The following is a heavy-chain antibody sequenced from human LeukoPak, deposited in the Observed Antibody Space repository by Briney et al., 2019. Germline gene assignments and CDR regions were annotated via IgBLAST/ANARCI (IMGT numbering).Heavy chain of an antibody. D-gene: IGHD3-3*01. J-gene: IGHJ3*02. CDR2: ISYDGSNK. Sequence: GGSLRLSCAASGFTFSSYAMHWVRQAPGKGLEWVAVISYDGSNKYYADSVKGRFTISRDNSKNTPYLQMNSLRAEDTAVYYCAIITIFGVVIQNAFDIWGQGTMVTVSS. CDR1: GFTFSSYA. CDR3: AIITIFGVVIQNAFDI. V-gene: IGHV3-30*04.